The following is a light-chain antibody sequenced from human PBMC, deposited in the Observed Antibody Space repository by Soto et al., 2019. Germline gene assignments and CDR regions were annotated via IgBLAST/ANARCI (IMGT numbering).Light chain of an antibody. V-gene: IGKV3-15*01. Sequence: EIVLTQSPATLSLSPGERATLSCRASQSVSSYLAWYQQKPGQAPRLLIYGASTRATGIPARFSGSGSGTEFTLSIGSLQSEDFAVYYCQQYNDWPPTFGQGTKVDI. CDR3: QQYNDWPPT. CDR2: GAS. CDR1: QSVSSY. J-gene: IGKJ1*01.